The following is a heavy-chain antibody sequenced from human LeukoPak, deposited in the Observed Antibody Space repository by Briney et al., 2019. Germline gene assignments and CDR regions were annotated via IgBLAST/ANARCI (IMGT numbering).Heavy chain of an antibody. V-gene: IGHV3-21*01. CDR2: ISSSSSYI. D-gene: IGHD5-24*01. CDR3: ARGGKDGYNLFDY. J-gene: IGHJ4*02. Sequence: GGSLRLSCAASGFTFTTFWMSWVRQAPGKGLEWVSSISSSSSYIYYADSVKGRFTISRDNAKNSLYLQMNSLRAEDTAVYYCARGGKDGYNLFDYWGQGTLVTVSS. CDR1: GFTFTTFW.